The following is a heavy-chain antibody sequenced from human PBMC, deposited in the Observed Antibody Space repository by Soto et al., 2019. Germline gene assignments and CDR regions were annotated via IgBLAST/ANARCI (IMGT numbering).Heavy chain of an antibody. Sequence: QVELVQSGAEVKKPGASVKVSCKVSGHTLTDLSMHWSRQAPGKGLEWMGGFDPEDGETISAQKFQGRVTMTEDTSTDSTFLELSSLRSEDTAVYYCAAGGTRWLHSPFDYWGQGNLVTISS. CDR1: GHTLTDLS. CDR3: AAGGTRWLHSPFDY. D-gene: IGHD1-1*01. J-gene: IGHJ4*02. CDR2: FDPEDGET. V-gene: IGHV1-24*01.